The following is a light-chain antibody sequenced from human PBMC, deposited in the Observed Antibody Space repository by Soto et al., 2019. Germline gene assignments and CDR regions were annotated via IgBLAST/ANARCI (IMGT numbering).Light chain of an antibody. CDR3: LAWDSSLNGYV. Sequence: QSVLTQPPSASGTPGQRVTISCSGSSSNIGSNYVYWYHQLPGTAPKLVIYRNNQRPSGVPDRISGSKSGTSASLAISGLQSEDEGDYFCLAWDSSLNGYVFGTGTKLTVL. V-gene: IGLV1-47*01. J-gene: IGLJ1*01. CDR2: RNN. CDR1: SSNIGSNY.